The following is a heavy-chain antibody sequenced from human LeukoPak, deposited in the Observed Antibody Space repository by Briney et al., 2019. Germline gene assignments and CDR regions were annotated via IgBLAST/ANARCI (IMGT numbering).Heavy chain of an antibody. V-gene: IGHV4-31*01. CDR2: IYYSGST. D-gene: IGHD2-2*01. J-gene: IGHJ4*02. CDR1: GGSISSGGSY. Sequence: SQTLSLTCTLSGGSISSGGSYWSWIRQHPGKGLEWIRYIYYSGSTYYNPSLKSLVTISVDTSKNQFSLKLSSVTAADTAVYYCASNAAGGIVVVPTAFDYWGQGTLVTVSS. CDR3: ASNAAGGIVVVPTAFDY.